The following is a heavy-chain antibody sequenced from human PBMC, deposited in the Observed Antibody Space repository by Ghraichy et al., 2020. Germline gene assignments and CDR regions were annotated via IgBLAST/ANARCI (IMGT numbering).Heavy chain of an antibody. CDR1: GGSFRGYF. Sequence: AETLSLTCAVYGGSFRGYFWTWIRQPPGKGLEWIGEMNHDGITSYNPSLLGRVTISVDTSTNQFSLKLTSVNAADTAVYFCARGGFDRYYDPSVYHFDFWGPGTLVAVSS. CDR2: MNHDGIT. V-gene: IGHV4-34*01. CDR3: ARGGFDRYYDPSVYHFDF. D-gene: IGHD3-22*01. J-gene: IGHJ4*02.